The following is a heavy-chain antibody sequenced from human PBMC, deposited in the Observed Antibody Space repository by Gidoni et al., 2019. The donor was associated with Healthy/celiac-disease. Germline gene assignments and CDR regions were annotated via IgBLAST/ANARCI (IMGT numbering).Heavy chain of an antibody. V-gene: IGHV3-30-3*01. CDR3: ARDRQSYYPLNYYYGMDV. CDR2: ISYDGSNK. CDR1: GFTFSSYA. Sequence: QVQLVESGGGVVQPGRSLRLSCAASGFTFSSYAMHWVRQAPGKGLEWVAVISYDGSNKYYADSVKGRFTISRDNSKNTLYLQMNSLRAEDTAVYYCARDRQSYYPLNYYYGMDVWGQGTTVTVSS. J-gene: IGHJ6*02. D-gene: IGHD3-10*01.